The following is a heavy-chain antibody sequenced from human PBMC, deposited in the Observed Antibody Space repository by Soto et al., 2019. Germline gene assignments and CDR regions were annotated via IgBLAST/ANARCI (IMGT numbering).Heavy chain of an antibody. CDR3: AKGMQLEPFYYYYALDV. J-gene: IGHJ6*02. CDR1: GGTFDNCT. Sequence: QVQLVQSGADVKKPGSSVKVSCKASGGTFDNCTITWVRQAPGQGLEWMGRIIPMLGVTNYAPKFQGRVTITADKFTATGSKGLSGLGTEDTAVYYCAKGMQLEPFYYYYALDVWGQGTTVTVSS. CDR2: IIPMLGVT. V-gene: IGHV1-69*02. D-gene: IGHD6-13*01.